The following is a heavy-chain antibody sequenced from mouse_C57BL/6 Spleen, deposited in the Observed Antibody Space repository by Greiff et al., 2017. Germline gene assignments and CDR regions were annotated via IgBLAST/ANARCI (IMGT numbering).Heavy chain of an antibody. CDR3: ARAEYDYDVVMNGAY. V-gene: IGHV1-81*01. Sequence: QVQLQQSGAELARPGASVKLSCKASGYTFTSYGISWVKQRTGQGLEWIGEIYPRSGNTYYNEKFKGKATLTADKSSSTAYMELRSLTSEDSAVYFCARAEYDYDVVMNGAYWGQGTLVTVSA. J-gene: IGHJ3*01. CDR1: GYTFTSYG. D-gene: IGHD2-4*01. CDR2: IYPRSGNT.